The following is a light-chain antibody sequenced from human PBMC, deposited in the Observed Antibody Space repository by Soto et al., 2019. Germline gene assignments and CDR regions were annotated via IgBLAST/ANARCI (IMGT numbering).Light chain of an antibody. Sequence: IVMTQSPATLSVSPGERVTFSCRASQGINRKLAWYQHKAGQAPRLLISGASTGATGIPARFSGSRSGTEFTLTINSLQSEDSAVYYCQQYHTWPVTFGGGTKVDIK. CDR2: GAS. J-gene: IGKJ4*01. V-gene: IGKV3-15*01. CDR3: QQYHTWPVT. CDR1: QGINRK.